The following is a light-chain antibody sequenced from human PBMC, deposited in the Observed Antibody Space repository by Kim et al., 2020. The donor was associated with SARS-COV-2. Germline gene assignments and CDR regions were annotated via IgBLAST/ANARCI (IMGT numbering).Light chain of an antibody. V-gene: IGLV1-44*01. CDR2: NDD. Sequence: GQRVKISCSGSSSNIGINAVLWYQLFPGTAPKLLIYNDDRRPSGVPARFSGSKSGTSASLALSGLLSDDEADYYCATWDDSLVAWVFGGGTQLTVL. CDR3: ATWDDSLVAWV. J-gene: IGLJ3*02. CDR1: SSNIGINA.